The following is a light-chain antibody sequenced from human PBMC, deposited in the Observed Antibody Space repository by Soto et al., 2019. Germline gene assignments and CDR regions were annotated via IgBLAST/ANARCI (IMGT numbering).Light chain of an antibody. J-gene: IGLJ1*01. Sequence: QSALTQPASVSGSPGQSITVSCAGTSSDVGGYNLVSWYQQHPGKAPKLIIYEGTERPSGISPRFSGSKSGDTASLTISGLQAEDEADYYCSSYTSSSIYVFGSGTKV. V-gene: IGLV2-23*01. CDR2: EGT. CDR3: SSYTSSSIYV. CDR1: SSDVGGYNL.